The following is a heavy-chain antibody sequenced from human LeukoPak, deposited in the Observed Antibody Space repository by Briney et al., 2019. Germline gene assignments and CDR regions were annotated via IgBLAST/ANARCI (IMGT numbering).Heavy chain of an antibody. V-gene: IGHV3-9*01. CDR1: GFTFDDYA. Sequence: GRSLRLSCAASGFTFDDYAMHWVRQAPGKGLEWVSGISWNSGSIGYADSVKGRFTISRDNAKNSLYLQMNSLRAEDTALYYCARGYLQMGYWGQGTLVTVSS. J-gene: IGHJ4*02. CDR3: ARGYLQMGY. D-gene: IGHD5-24*01. CDR2: ISWNSGSI.